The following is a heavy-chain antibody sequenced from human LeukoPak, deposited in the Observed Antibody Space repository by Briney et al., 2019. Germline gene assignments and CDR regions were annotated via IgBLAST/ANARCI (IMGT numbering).Heavy chain of an antibody. CDR2: IYYSGST. CDR3: ARALPQQLYDY. Sequence: SETLSLTCTVSGGSVGSADYYWSWMRQPPGKGLEWIRYIYYSGSTNYNPSLKSRVTISVDTSKNQFSLKLSSVTAADTAVYYCARALPQQLYDYWGQGTLVTVSS. D-gene: IGHD6-13*01. V-gene: IGHV4-61*08. J-gene: IGHJ4*02. CDR1: GGSVGSADYY.